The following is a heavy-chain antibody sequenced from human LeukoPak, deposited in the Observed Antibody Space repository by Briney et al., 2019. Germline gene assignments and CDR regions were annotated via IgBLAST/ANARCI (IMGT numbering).Heavy chain of an antibody. J-gene: IGHJ4*02. CDR1: GGSFSGYY. CDR3: ARGSDTAAGLY. Sequence: SETLSLTCAVYGGSFSGYYWSWIRQPPGKGLEWIGEINHSGSTNYNPSLKSRVSISVDSSKTQFSLKVSSVTAADTAVYYCARGSDTAAGLYWGQGTLVTVSS. CDR2: INHSGST. D-gene: IGHD6-13*01. V-gene: IGHV4-34*01.